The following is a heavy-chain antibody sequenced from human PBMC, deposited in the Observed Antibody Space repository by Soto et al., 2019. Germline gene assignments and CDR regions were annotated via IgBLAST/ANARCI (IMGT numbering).Heavy chain of an antibody. CDR3: ARDSPGVWFGELLSSGPHYYYYGMDV. Sequence: QVQLVQSGAEVKKPGASVKVSCKASGYTFTSYYMHWVRQAPGQGLEWMGIINPSGGSTSHAQKFQGRVTMTRDTSTSTVYMELSSLRSEDTAVYYCARDSPGVWFGELLSSGPHYYYYGMDVWGQGTTVTVSS. CDR2: INPSGGST. CDR1: GYTFTSYY. D-gene: IGHD3-10*01. V-gene: IGHV1-46*01. J-gene: IGHJ6*02.